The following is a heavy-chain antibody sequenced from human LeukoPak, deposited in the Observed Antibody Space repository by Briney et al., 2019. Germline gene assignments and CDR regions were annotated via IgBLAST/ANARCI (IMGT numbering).Heavy chain of an antibody. D-gene: IGHD5-24*01. V-gene: IGHV4-59*08. J-gene: IGHJ3*02. CDR3: ARRIWLQLMDAFDI. Sequence: PSETPSLTCTVSGDSISSYYWSWIRQTPGQGLEWIGYIYYSGSTNYNPSLKSRVTISVDTSKNQFSLKLSSVTAADTAVYYCARRIWLQLMDAFDIWGQGTMVTVSS. CDR1: GDSISSYY. CDR2: IYYSGST.